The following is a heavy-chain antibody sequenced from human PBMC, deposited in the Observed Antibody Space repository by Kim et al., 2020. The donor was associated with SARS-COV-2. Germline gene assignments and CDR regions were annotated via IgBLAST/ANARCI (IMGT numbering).Heavy chain of an antibody. V-gene: IGHV3-20*01. J-gene: IGHJ6*02. Sequence: GYADSVKGRFTISRDNAKNSLYLQMNSLRAEDTALYHCARDGYYEYGMDVWGQGTTVTVSS. D-gene: IGHD3-3*01. CDR3: ARDGYYEYGMDV.